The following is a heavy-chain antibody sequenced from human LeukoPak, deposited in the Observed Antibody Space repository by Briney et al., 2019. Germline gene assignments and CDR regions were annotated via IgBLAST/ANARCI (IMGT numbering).Heavy chain of an antibody. CDR2: ISGDGSTT. CDR3: AIGGYSRPWATLHY. V-gene: IGHV3-43*02. CDR1: GFTFDDYA. Sequence: GGSLRLSCAASGFTFDDYAMHWVRQGPGKGLEWVSFISGDGSTTYYADSVKGRFTISRDNSKNTVYLQMNSLRADDTAVYYCAIGGYSRPWATLHYWGQGTLVTVSS. J-gene: IGHJ4*02. D-gene: IGHD6-13*01.